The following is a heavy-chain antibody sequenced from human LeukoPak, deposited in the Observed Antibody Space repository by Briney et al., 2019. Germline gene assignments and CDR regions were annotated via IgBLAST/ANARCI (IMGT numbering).Heavy chain of an antibody. J-gene: IGHJ4*02. CDR2: ISYDGSNK. Sequence: GGSLRLSCAASGFIFSRYTINWVRQAPGKGLEWVAVISYDGSNKYYADSAKGRFTISRDNSKNTLYLQMNSLRAEDTAVYYCARGATYYYDSSGHSNWGQGTLVTVSS. CDR3: ARGATYYYDSSGHSN. V-gene: IGHV3-30-3*01. D-gene: IGHD3-22*01. CDR1: GFIFSRYT.